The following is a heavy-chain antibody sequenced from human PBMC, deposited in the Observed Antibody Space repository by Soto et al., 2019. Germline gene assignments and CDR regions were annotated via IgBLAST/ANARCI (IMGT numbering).Heavy chain of an antibody. CDR3: ARANEPYYDFWSGFRGAFDI. CDR1: SGSISSSNW. V-gene: IGHV4-4*02. J-gene: IGHJ3*02. Sequence: SETLSLTCAVSSGSISSSNWWSWVRQPPGKGLEWIGEIYHSGSTNYNPSLKSRVTISVDKSKNQFSLKLSSVTAADTAVYYCARANEPYYDFWSGFRGAFDIWGQGTMVTVSS. CDR2: IYHSGST. D-gene: IGHD3-3*01.